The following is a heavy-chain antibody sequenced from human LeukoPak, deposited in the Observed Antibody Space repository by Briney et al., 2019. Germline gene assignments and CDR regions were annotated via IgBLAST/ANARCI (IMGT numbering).Heavy chain of an antibody. D-gene: IGHD3-9*01. V-gene: IGHV1-2*02. CDR1: GYTFTGYY. CDR2: INPNSGGT. CDR3: ARGAYDILTGDTLAFVGYYYGMDV. J-gene: IGHJ6*02. Sequence: GASVKVSCKASGYTFTGYYMHWVRQAPGQGLEWMGWINPNSGGTNYAQKFQGRVTMTRDTSISTAYMELSRLRSDDTAVYYCARGAYDILTGDTLAFVGYYYGMDVWGQGTTVTVSS.